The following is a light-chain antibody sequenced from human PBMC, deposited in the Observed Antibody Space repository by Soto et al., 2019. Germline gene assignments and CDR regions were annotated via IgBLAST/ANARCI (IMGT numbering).Light chain of an antibody. Sequence: QSVLTQPPSVSGAPGQRVTISCTGSSSNIGAVFDVHWYQQLPGTAPKLLIYANTNRPSEVPDRFSGSKSGTSASLAITGLQAEDEADYYCQSYDNSLSAWVFGGGTKVTV. J-gene: IGLJ3*02. V-gene: IGLV1-40*01. CDR2: ANT. CDR1: SSNIGAVFD. CDR3: QSYDNSLSAWV.